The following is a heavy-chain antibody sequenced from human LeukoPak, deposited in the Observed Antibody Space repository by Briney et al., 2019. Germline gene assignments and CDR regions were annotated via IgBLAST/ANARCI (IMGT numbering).Heavy chain of an antibody. CDR3: AKARIAAAGTGAFDV. CDR1: GFTFSSYA. Sequence: GGSLRLSCAASGFTFSSYAMSWVRQAPGKGLEWVSAFSATDGSAQYAESVKGRFTISRDNSKNSLYLQMNSLRDEDTAVYYCAKARIAAAGTGAFDVWGQGTMVTVSS. D-gene: IGHD6-13*01. V-gene: IGHV3-23*01. J-gene: IGHJ3*01. CDR2: FSATDGSA.